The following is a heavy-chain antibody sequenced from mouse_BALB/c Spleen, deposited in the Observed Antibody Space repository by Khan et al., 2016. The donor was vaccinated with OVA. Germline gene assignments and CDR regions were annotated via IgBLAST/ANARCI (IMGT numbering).Heavy chain of an antibody. J-gene: IGHJ2*01. CDR3: ARIYRSDFDY. CDR1: GYSFTGYF. CDR2: INPHNGET. D-gene: IGHD1-1*01. V-gene: IGHV1-20*02. Sequence: VQLKESGPELVKPGASVKISCKASGYSFTGYFMNWVMQSHGKSLEWIGRINPHNGETFYNQKFKGKATLTVDESSSTAHMELRSLASEDSAVYYCARIYRSDFDYWGQGTTVTVSS.